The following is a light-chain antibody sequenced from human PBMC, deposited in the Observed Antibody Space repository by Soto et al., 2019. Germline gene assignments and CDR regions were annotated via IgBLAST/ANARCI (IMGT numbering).Light chain of an antibody. CDR1: QSVSSSY. V-gene: IGKV3-20*01. CDR2: GAS. J-gene: IGKJ1*01. CDR3: QQYGSSPRT. Sequence: VWTHSPGTLSLSPVYISTIYGISSQSVSSSYLAWYQQKPGQAPRLLIYGASTRAAGFPDRFSGSGSGTDFTLTISRLEPEDFAVYYCQQYGSSPRTFGQGTKVDIK.